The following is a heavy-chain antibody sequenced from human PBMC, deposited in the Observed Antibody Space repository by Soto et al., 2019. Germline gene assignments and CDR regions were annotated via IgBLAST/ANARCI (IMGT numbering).Heavy chain of an antibody. D-gene: IGHD5-18*01. CDR1: GFTFSSYA. J-gene: IGHJ5*02. Sequence: QVQLVESGGGVVQPGRSLRLSCAASGFTFSSYAMHWVRQAPGKGLEWVAVISYDGSNKYYADSVKGRFTISRDNSKNTLYLQMNSLRAEDTAVYYCARELQLSRRGEFDPGGQEPWSPSPQ. CDR3: ARELQLSRRGEFDP. V-gene: IGHV3-30-3*01. CDR2: ISYDGSNK.